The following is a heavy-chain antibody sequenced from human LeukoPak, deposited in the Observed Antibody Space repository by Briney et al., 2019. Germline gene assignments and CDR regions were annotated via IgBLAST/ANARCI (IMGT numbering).Heavy chain of an antibody. CDR1: GFTIDDYG. Sequence: RPGGSLRLSCAACGFTIDDYGMSWVRQAPGKGLEWVSGISWYSGSTGYADSVKGRFSISRDNAKNSLYLQMNSLRAEDTALYYCARDSYYYDSSADYGDDAFYIWGQGTIVTASS. CDR3: ARDSYYYDSSADYGDDAFYI. CDR2: ISWYSGST. D-gene: IGHD3-22*01. V-gene: IGHV3-20*04. J-gene: IGHJ3*02.